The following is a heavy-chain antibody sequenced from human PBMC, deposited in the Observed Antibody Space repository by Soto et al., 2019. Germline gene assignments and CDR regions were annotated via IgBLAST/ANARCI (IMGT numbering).Heavy chain of an antibody. CDR2: IWYDGSNK. V-gene: IGHV3-33*01. J-gene: IGHJ6*02. CDR3: ARGELEMATAAGGMDV. Sequence: QVQLVESGGGVVQPGRSLRLSCAASGFTFSSYGMHWVRQAPGKGLEWVAVIWYDGSNKYYADSVKGRFTISRDNSKNPLYLQMNSLRAEDTAVYYCARGELEMATAAGGMDVWGQGTTVTVSS. D-gene: IGHD5-12*01. CDR1: GFTFSSYG.